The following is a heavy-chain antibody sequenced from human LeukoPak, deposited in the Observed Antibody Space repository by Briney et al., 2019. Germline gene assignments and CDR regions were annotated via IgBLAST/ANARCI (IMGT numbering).Heavy chain of an antibody. CDR2: IIPIFGTA. CDR3: ARYYDFWSGYLYGMDV. Sequence: SVKVSCKASGGTFSSYAISWVRQAPGQGLVWMGGIIPIFGTANYAQKFQGRVTITADESTSTAYMELSSLRSEDTAVYYCARYYDFWSGYLYGMDVWGQGTTVTVSS. CDR1: GGTFSSYA. D-gene: IGHD3-3*01. J-gene: IGHJ6*02. V-gene: IGHV1-69*13.